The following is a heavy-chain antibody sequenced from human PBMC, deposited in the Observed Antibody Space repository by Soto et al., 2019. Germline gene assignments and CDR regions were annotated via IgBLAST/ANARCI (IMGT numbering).Heavy chain of an antibody. CDR3: ARAADYGGNSYYFDY. Sequence: GGSLRLSCAASGFTVSSNYMSWVRQAPGKGLEWVSVIYSGGRTYYADSVKGRFTIARHNSKNTLYLQMNSLRAEDTAVYYCARAADYGGNSYYFDYWGQGTLVTVSS. J-gene: IGHJ4*02. D-gene: IGHD4-17*01. CDR2: IYSGGRT. V-gene: IGHV3-53*04. CDR1: GFTVSSNY.